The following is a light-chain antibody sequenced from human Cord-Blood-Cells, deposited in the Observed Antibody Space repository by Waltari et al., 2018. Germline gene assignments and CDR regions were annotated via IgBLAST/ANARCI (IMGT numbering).Light chain of an antibody. CDR1: QSVSSN. J-gene: IGKJ4*01. V-gene: IGKV3-15*01. Sequence: RATISCRASQSVSSNLAWYQQKPGQAPRLLIYGASTRATGIPARFSGSGSGTEFTLTISSLQSEDFAVYYCQQYNNWPLTFGGGTKVEIK. CDR2: GAS. CDR3: QQYNNWPLT.